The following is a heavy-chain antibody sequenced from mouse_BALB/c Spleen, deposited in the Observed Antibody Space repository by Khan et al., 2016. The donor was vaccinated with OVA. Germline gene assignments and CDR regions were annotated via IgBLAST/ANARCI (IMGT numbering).Heavy chain of an antibody. V-gene: IGHV3-2*02. J-gene: IGHJ2*01. CDR3: ARGNYYGYYFDY. CDR2: ISYSGGT. D-gene: IGHD1-1*01. Sequence: EVQLQESGPGLVKPSQSLSLTCTVTGYSITSGYAWNWIRQFHENKLEWMGYISYSGGTSYNPSLKSRISITRDTSKNQFFLQLNSVTTEDTATYYCARGNYYGYYFDYWGQGTPLTVSS. CDR1: GYSITSGYA.